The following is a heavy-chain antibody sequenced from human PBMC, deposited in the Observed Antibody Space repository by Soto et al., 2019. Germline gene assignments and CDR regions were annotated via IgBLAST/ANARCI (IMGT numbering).Heavy chain of an antibody. V-gene: IGHV1-3*01. CDR2: INAGNGDT. CDR3: ARQAFGEYNFGY. D-gene: IGHD3-10*01. Sequence: ASVKVSCKASGYTFNIYAMHWVRQAPGQRLGWMGWINAGNGDTKYSQKFQGRVTITRDTSASMAYMELSSLRSEDTAIYYCARQAFGEYNFGYCGQGILVTVSS. J-gene: IGHJ4*02. CDR1: GYTFNIYA.